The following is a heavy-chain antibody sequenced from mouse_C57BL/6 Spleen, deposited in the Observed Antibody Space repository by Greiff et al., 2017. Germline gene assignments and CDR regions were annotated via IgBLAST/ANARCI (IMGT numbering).Heavy chain of an antibody. CDR1: GYTFTEYT. CDR3: ARHGIYYYYRHYYAMYY. D-gene: IGHD2-4*01. CDR2: FYPGSGSI. Sequence: QVQLKQSGAELVKPGASVKLSCKASGYTFTEYTIHWVKQRSGQGLEWIGWFYPGSGSIKYNEKFKDKATLTADKTSSTVYMELSRLTSEVSAVYFCARHGIYYYYRHYYAMYYWGQGTSVTVSS. V-gene: IGHV1-62-2*01. J-gene: IGHJ4*01.